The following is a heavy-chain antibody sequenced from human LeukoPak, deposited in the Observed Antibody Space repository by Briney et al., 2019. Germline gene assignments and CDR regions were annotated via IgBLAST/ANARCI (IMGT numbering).Heavy chain of an antibody. D-gene: IGHD3-22*01. V-gene: IGHV1-2*06. J-gene: IGHJ4*02. CDR2: INPNSGGT. Sequence: ASVKVSCKASGYTFTGYYMHWVRQAPGQGLEWMGRINPNSGGTNYAQKFQGRVTMTRDTSISTAYMELSRLRSDDTAVYYCARARYYYDSSGYYYKYTDYWGQGTLVTVSS. CDR3: ARARYYYDSSGYYYKYTDY. CDR1: GYTFTGYY.